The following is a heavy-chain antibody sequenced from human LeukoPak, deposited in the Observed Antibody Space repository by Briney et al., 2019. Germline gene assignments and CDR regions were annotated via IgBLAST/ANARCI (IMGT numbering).Heavy chain of an antibody. Sequence: GGSLRLSCAASGFTFSSYGMHWVRQAPGKGLEWVSGNSGSGGTTYYADSVKGRFTISRDKSKNTLYLQMTSLRAEDTAVYYCARDLGQYYDTSDNWFDPWGQGTLVTVSS. V-gene: IGHV3-23*01. J-gene: IGHJ5*02. CDR2: NSGSGGTT. CDR1: GFTFSSYG. CDR3: ARDLGQYYDTSDNWFDP. D-gene: IGHD3-22*01.